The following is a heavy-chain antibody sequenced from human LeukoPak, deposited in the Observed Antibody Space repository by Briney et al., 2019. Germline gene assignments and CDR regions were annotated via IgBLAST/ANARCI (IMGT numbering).Heavy chain of an antibody. V-gene: IGHV3-53*01. CDR3: ARDPAHSSSWYDY. J-gene: IGHJ4*02. D-gene: IGHD6-13*01. CDR1: GFTVSSNY. CDR2: IYSGGST. Sequence: GGSLRLSCAASGFTVSSNYMSWVRQAPGKGLEWVSVIYSGGSTYYADSVKGRFTISRDNAKNTLYLQMNSLRAEDTAVYYCARDPAHSSSWYDYWGQGTLVTVSS.